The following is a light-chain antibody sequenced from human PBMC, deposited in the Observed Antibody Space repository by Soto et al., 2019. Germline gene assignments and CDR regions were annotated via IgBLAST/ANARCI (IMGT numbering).Light chain of an antibody. CDR1: SSDVGGYNY. V-gene: IGLV2-14*01. CDR2: DVS. Sequence: SALTQPASVSGSPGQSITISCTGTSSDVGGYNYVSWYQQHPGKAPKLMIYDVSNRPSGVSNRFSGSKSGNTASLNISGLQAEDEADYYCSSYTSSSRGVFGGGTKLTVL. CDR3: SSYTSSSRGV. J-gene: IGLJ2*01.